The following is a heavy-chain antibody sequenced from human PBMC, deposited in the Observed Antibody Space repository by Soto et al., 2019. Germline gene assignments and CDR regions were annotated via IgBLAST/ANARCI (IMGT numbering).Heavy chain of an antibody. CDR2: IWYDGSNE. V-gene: IGHV3-33*01. CDR1: GFIFSDFA. Sequence: GGSLRLSCAASGFIFSDFAMHWVRQAPGKGLEWVAEIWYDGSNEYYGDSVKGRFTISRDNSKNTLYLQLNSLRAEDTAVYYCARVPEAGRPLFDYWGQGALVTVS. J-gene: IGHJ4*02. CDR3: ARVPEAGRPLFDY. D-gene: IGHD6-6*01.